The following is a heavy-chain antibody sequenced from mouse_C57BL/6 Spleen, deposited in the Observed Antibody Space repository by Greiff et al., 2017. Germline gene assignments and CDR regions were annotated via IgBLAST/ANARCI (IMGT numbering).Heavy chain of an antibody. CDR2: IYPSDSET. CDR3: ARFGNGNYGY. CDR1: GYTFTSYW. V-gene: IGHV1-61*01. D-gene: IGHD2-1*01. J-gene: IGHJ2*01. Sequence: VQLQQPGAELVRPGSSVKLSCKASGYTFTSYWMDWVKQRPGQGLEWIGNIYPSDSETHYNQKFKDKATLTVDKSSSTAYLQLSSLTSEDSAVYYCARFGNGNYGYWGQGTTLTVSS.